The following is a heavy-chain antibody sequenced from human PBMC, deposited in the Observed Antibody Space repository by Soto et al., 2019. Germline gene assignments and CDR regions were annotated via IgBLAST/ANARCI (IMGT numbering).Heavy chain of an antibody. CDR3: AKDGYYYGSGIAGY. J-gene: IGHJ4*02. CDR1: GFTFSSYG. CDR2: ISYDGSNK. Sequence: QVQLVESGGGVVQPGRSLRLSCAASGFTFSSYGMHWVRQAPGKGLEWVAVISYDGSNKYYADSVKGRFTISRDNSKNTLYLSMNSLRAEDTVVYYCAKDGYYYGSGIAGYWGKGSLVTVSS. D-gene: IGHD3-10*01. V-gene: IGHV3-30*18.